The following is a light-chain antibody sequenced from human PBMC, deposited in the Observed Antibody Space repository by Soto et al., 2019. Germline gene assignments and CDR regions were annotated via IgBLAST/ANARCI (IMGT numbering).Light chain of an antibody. V-gene: IGLV2-14*01. CDR1: SSDVGGYNY. CDR3: SSYTSSSTLGV. J-gene: IGLJ1*01. CDR2: DVS. Sequence: QSALTQPASVSGSPGQSITISCTGTSSDVGGYNYVSWYQQHPGKAPKLMIYDVSNRPSGVSNRFSGSKSGTTASLTISGLQAEDEADYYCSSYTSSSTLGVFGTGTQLTVL.